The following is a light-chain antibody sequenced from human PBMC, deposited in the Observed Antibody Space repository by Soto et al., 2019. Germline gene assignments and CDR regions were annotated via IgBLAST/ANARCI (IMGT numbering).Light chain of an antibody. V-gene: IGKV3-11*01. J-gene: IGKJ2*01. Sequence: EIVLTQSPATLSLSPGERATLSCRASQSVSSYLAWYQQKPGQAPRLLIYDASNRATGIPARFGGSGSGTEFTLTISSLEPEDFAVYDYQQRSNWPPYSFGQGTKLEIK. CDR3: QQRSNWPPYS. CDR1: QSVSSY. CDR2: DAS.